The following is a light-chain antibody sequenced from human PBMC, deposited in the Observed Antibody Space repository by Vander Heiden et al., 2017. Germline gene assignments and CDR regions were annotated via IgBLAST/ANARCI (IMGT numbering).Light chain of an antibody. V-gene: IGKV1-9*01. CDR3: QQLNSYPLYT. CDR2: AAS. CDR1: QGISSY. J-gene: IGKJ2*01. Sequence: DIQLTQSPSFLSASVGDRVTITCRASQGISSYFAWYQRKPGKAPKLLIYAASTLQSGVPTRFSGSESGTEFALRINSLQPEDFATYYCQQLNSYPLYTFGQGTKLQIK.